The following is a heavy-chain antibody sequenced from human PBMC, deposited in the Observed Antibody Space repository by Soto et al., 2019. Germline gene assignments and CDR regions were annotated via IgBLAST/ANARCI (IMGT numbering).Heavy chain of an antibody. V-gene: IGHV5-10-1*01. Sequence: PGESLKISCKGAGYSFTSYWITWVRQMPGKGLEWMGKIDLSDSYTNYSPSFQGHVTISADKSISTAYLQWSSLKASDTAMYYCARLGIAAAGDYYYYGMDVWGQGTTVTVSS. CDR1: GYSFTSYW. CDR3: ARLGIAAAGDYYYYGMDV. J-gene: IGHJ6*02. CDR2: IDLSDSYT. D-gene: IGHD6-13*01.